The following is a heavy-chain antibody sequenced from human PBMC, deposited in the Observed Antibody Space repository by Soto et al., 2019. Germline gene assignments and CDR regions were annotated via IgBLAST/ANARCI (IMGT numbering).Heavy chain of an antibody. CDR3: ARKRPPARTNFGVVIRYYYSGMDV. V-gene: IGHV1-8*02. Sequence: ASVKGSCKAAGYAFTVYYMDWVRQAPGQGLEWMGWINPNMGCAGYAQKFQGRVTMNRNASISRAYMELSSLRSEDTAVYYCARKRPPARTNFGVVIRYYYSGMDVWGQGTTVTVSS. D-gene: IGHD3-3*01. CDR1: GYAFTVYY. CDR2: INPNMGCA. J-gene: IGHJ6*02.